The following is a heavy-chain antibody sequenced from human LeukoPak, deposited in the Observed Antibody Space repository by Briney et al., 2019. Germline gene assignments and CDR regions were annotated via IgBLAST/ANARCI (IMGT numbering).Heavy chain of an antibody. V-gene: IGHV3-48*03. CDR2: ISSSGSTI. D-gene: IGHD6-13*01. Sequence: PGGSLRLSCATSGFTFVDYGLSWVRQAPGKGLEWVSYISSSGSTIYYADSVKGRFTISRDNAKNSLYLQMNSLRAEDTAVYYCARAGFIAEPGMDVWGQGTTVTVSS. CDR3: ARAGFIAEPGMDV. J-gene: IGHJ6*02. CDR1: GFTFVDYG.